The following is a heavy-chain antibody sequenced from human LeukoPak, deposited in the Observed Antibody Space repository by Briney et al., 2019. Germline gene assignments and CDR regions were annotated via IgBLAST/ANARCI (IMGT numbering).Heavy chain of an antibody. CDR3: ASQETRTRDGYLSHFDY. CDR1: GFTFSSYA. Sequence: PGGSLRLSCAASGFTFSSYAMSWVRQAPGKGLEWVSAISGSGGSTYYADSVKGRFTISRDNSKNTLYLQMNSLRAEDTAVYYCASQETRTRDGYLSHFDYWGQGTLVTVSS. CDR2: ISGSGGST. V-gene: IGHV3-23*01. J-gene: IGHJ4*02. D-gene: IGHD5-24*01.